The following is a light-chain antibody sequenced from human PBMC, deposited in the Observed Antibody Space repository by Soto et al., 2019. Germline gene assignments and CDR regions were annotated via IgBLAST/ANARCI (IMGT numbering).Light chain of an antibody. CDR3: QENSSMLS. CDR1: HDVSWN. J-gene: IGKJ4*01. Sequence: DIQMTQSPSSLSASVGDRVTIACQSSHDVSWNLNWFQQKPGEAPKLLIYDASNLERGVPSRFSGSGSGTVFPITSSGLQPEDVPKYSCQENSSMLSFGGGTEV. V-gene: IGKV1-33*01. CDR2: DAS.